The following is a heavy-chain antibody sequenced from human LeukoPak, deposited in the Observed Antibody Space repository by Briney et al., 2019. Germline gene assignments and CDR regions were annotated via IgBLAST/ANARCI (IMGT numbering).Heavy chain of an antibody. D-gene: IGHD3-22*01. CDR3: ARARNNYDRSGFSALDY. Sequence: GGSLRLSCAASGFTFSSYSMNWVRQAPGKGLEWVSSISSSSSYIYYADSVKGRFTISRDNAKNSLYLQMNSLRAEDTAVYYCARARNNYDRSGFSALDYWGQGTLVTVSS. V-gene: IGHV3-21*01. CDR1: GFTFSSYS. CDR2: ISSSSSYI. J-gene: IGHJ4*02.